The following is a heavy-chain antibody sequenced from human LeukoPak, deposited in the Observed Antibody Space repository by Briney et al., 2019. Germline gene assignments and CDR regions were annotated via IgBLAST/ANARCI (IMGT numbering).Heavy chain of an antibody. Sequence: GESLKISCKGSGYSFTSYWIGWVPQMPGKGLEWMGIIYPGDSDTRYSPSFQGQVTISADKSISTAYLQWSSLKASDTAMYYCARHTRYIVGATRPYYYYGMDVWGQGTTVTVSS. CDR3: ARHTRYIVGATRPYYYYGMDV. CDR2: IYPGDSDT. V-gene: IGHV5-51*01. CDR1: GYSFTSYW. D-gene: IGHD1-26*01. J-gene: IGHJ6*02.